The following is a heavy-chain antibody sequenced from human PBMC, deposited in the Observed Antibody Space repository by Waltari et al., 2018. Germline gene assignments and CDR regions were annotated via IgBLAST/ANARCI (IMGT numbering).Heavy chain of an antibody. Sequence: QVHLVQSGAAVMKPGSSVTVSCKASGGSFSFNTHSISWVRQAPGQGLEWVGGIISILVVIDYAPNCQGRVSITTDASTDTIYMELSSLRHEDTAVYYCATGIYDFAWGCSWDVWGEGTTVTVSS. CDR3: ATGIYDFAWGCSWDV. CDR1: GGSFSFNTHS. CDR2: IISILVVI. V-gene: IGHV1-69*16. J-gene: IGHJ6*04. D-gene: IGHD3-3*01.